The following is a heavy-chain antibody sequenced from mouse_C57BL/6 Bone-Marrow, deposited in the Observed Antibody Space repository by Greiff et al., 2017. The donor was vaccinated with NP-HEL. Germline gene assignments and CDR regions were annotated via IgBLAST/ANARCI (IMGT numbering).Heavy chain of an antibody. CDR2: INPYNGGT. CDR3: ARSGSNWFAY. J-gene: IGHJ3*01. D-gene: IGHD2-5*01. Sequence: VQLQQSGPVLVKPGASVKMSCKASGYTFTDYYMNWVKQSHGKSLEWIGVINPYNGGTSYNQKFKGKATLTVDKSSSTAYMELNSLTSEDSAVYYCARSGSNWFAYWGQGTLVTVSA. V-gene: IGHV1-19*01. CDR1: GYTFTDYY.